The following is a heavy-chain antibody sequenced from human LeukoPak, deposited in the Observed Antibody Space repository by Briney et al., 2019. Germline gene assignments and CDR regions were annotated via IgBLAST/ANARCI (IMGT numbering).Heavy chain of an antibody. CDR2: INHSGST. D-gene: IGHD3-10*01. CDR3: ARDEGIISQLGY. CDR1: GGSFSGYY. Sequence: SETLSLTCAVYGGSFSGYYWSWIRQPPGKGLEWIGEINHSGSTNYNPSLKSRVTISVDTSKNQFSLKLSSVTAADTAVYYCARDEGIISQLGYWGQGTLVTVSS. J-gene: IGHJ4*02. V-gene: IGHV4-34*01.